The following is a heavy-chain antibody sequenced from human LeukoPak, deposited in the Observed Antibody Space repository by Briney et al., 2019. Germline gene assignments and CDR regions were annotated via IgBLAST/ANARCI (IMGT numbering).Heavy chain of an antibody. CDR1: GYTFTSYD. CDR2: MNPNSGNT. Sequence: ASVKVSSKASGYTFTSYDINWVRQATGQGLEWMGWMNPNSGNTGYAQKFQGRVTMTRNTSISTAYMELSSLRSEDTAVYYCARGYHRYSSGSGRWYNWFDPWGQGTLVTVSS. D-gene: IGHD3-10*01. CDR3: ARGYHRYSSGSGRWYNWFDP. J-gene: IGHJ5*02. V-gene: IGHV1-8*01.